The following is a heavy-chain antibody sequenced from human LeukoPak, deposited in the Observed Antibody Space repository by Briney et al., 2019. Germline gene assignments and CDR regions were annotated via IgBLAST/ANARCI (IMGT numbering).Heavy chain of an antibody. Sequence: GGSLRLSCAASGFTFSSYALSWVRQAPGKGLEWVSAISGSGGSTYHADSVKGRFTISRDNSKNTLYLQLNSLRAEDTAVYYCARAVAARPDDAFDIWGQGTMVTVSS. CDR1: GFTFSSYA. V-gene: IGHV3-23*01. J-gene: IGHJ3*02. D-gene: IGHD4-23*01. CDR3: ARAVAARPDDAFDI. CDR2: ISGSGGST.